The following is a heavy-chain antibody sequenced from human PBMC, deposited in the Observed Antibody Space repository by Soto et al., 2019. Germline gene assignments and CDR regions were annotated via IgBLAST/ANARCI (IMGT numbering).Heavy chain of an antibody. J-gene: IGHJ6*02. CDR1: GYTFTSYG. D-gene: IGHD6-13*01. CDR2: ISAYNGNT. CDR3: ARDAAAAGNLDYYYYYGMDV. V-gene: IGHV1-18*01. Sequence: QVQLVQSGAEVKKPGASVKVSCKASGYTFTSYGISWVRQAPGQGLEWMGWISAYNGNTNYAQKLQGRVTMTTDTSTSTASMELRSLSSDDTAVYYCARDAAAAGNLDYYYYYGMDVWGQGTTVTVSS.